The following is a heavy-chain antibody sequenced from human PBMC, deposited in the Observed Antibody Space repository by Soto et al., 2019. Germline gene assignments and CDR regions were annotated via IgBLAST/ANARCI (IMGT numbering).Heavy chain of an antibody. V-gene: IGHV4-61*08. J-gene: IGHJ5*02. CDR1: GGSISSGGYY. CDR2: IYYSGST. Sequence: SETLSLTCTVSGGSISSGGYYWNWIRQPPGKGLEWIGHIYYSGSTNYNPSLKSRVSISVDTSKNQFSLKLSSVTAADTAVYYCARGRRIAVAVYWFDPWGQGTLVTVSS. CDR3: ARGRRIAVAVYWFDP. D-gene: IGHD6-19*01.